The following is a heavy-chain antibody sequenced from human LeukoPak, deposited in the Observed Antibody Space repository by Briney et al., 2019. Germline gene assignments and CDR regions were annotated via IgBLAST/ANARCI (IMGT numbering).Heavy chain of an antibody. J-gene: IGHJ3*02. V-gene: IGHV3-9*01. D-gene: IGHD5-24*01. CDR1: GFTFADYG. Sequence: GGSLRLSCAASGFTFADYGMHWVRQAPGKGLEWVSSISWNSANIAYADSVKGRFTISRDNSKNTLYLQMNSLRAEDTAVYYCAKDQREATGTYDAFDIWGQGTMVTVSS. CDR3: AKDQREATGTYDAFDI. CDR2: ISWNSANI.